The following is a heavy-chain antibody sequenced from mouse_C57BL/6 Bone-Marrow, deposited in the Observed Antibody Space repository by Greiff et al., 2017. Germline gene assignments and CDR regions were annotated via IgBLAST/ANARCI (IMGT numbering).Heavy chain of an antibody. CDR1: GYTFTSYW. CDR2: IDPSDSYT. J-gene: IGHJ3*01. Sequence: QVQLQQPGAELVRPGTSVKLSCKASGYTFTSYWMHWVKQRPGQGLEWIGVIDPSDSYTNYNQKFKGKATLTVDTSSSTAYMQLSSLTSEDSAVYYCARRGTTVVAPIAYWGQGTLVTVSA. V-gene: IGHV1-59*01. D-gene: IGHD1-1*01. CDR3: ARRGTTVVAPIAY.